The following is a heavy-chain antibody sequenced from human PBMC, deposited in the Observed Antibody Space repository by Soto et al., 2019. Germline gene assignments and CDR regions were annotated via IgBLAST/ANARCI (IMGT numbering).Heavy chain of an antibody. D-gene: IGHD3-9*01. CDR3: AGQWAAGYGAFDP. CDR1: GGSINSNRW. J-gene: IGHJ5*02. CDR2: IHDGGTT. V-gene: IGHV4-4*02. Sequence: QVKLQESGPGLVKPSGTLSLTCAVSGGSINSNRWWTWVRQAPEKGLEWIGEIHDGGTTNYNLSLKSRVTLSIDESKNQFSLDMKSVSAVYTAVYYCAGQWAAGYGAFDPWGQGILVTVSS.